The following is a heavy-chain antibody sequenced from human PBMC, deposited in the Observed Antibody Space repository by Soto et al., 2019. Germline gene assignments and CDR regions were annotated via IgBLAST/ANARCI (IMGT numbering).Heavy chain of an antibody. D-gene: IGHD1-1*01. J-gene: IGHJ3*02. CDR3: ARDSQLEPSDAFDI. CDR2: IYSGGST. Sequence: GGSLRLSCAASGFTVSSNYMSWVRQAPGKGLEWVSVIYSGGSTYYADSVKGRFTISRDNSKNTLYLQMNSLRAEDTAVYYCARDSQLEPSDAFDIWGQGTMVTVSS. V-gene: IGHV3-53*01. CDR1: GFTVSSNY.